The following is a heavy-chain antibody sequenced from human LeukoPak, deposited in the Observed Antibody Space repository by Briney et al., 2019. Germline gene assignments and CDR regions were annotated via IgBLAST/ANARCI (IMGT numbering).Heavy chain of an antibody. V-gene: IGHV1-18*01. CDR2: ISAYNGNT. Sequence: ASVKVSCKASGYTFTSYGISWVRQAPGQGLEWMGWISAYNGNTNYAQKLQGRVTMTTDTSTSTAYTELRSLRSDDTAVYYCARLIVGATPFDYWGQGTLVTVSS. CDR3: ARLIVGATPFDY. CDR1: GYTFTSYG. J-gene: IGHJ4*02. D-gene: IGHD1-26*01.